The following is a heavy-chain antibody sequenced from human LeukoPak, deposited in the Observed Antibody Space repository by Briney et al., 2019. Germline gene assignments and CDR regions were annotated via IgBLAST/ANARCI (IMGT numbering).Heavy chain of an antibody. CDR2: ISSSGTTI. CDR1: GFTFSSYG. Sequence: GGSLRLSCVVSGFTFSSYGMNWVRQAPGKGLEWVSYISSSGTTIYYADSVKGRFTISRDNAKNSLYLQMNSLRTEDTAVYYCASRDHAAAGTDYWGQGTLVTVSS. CDR3: ASRDHAAAGTDY. J-gene: IGHJ4*02. D-gene: IGHD6-13*01. V-gene: IGHV3-48*01.